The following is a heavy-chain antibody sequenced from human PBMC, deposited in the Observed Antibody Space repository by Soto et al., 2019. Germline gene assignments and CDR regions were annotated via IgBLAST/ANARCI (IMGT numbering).Heavy chain of an antibody. CDR1: GFVFRNYW. Sequence: GGSLRLSCAVSGFVFRNYWMAWARQAPEKGLEWVAVIKQDGTETHYVDSVRGRFTISRDNAKNSLYLQMNSLRVDDTAVYHCTRDWDSWGQGTLVTVSS. J-gene: IGHJ4*02. V-gene: IGHV3-7*01. CDR3: TRDWDS. CDR2: IKQDGTET.